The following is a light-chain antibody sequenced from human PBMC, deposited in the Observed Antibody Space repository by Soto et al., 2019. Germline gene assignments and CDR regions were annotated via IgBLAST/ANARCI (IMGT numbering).Light chain of an antibody. V-gene: IGLV2-8*01. Sequence: QSALTQPPSASGSPGQSVTISCTGTSSDVGGYNYVSWYQQHPGKAPKLMIYEVSKRPSGVPDRFSGSKSGNTASLTVSGLQAEDEADYYCSSYAGSNIHFGTGTKLNVL. CDR2: EVS. CDR1: SSDVGGYNY. J-gene: IGLJ1*01. CDR3: SSYAGSNIH.